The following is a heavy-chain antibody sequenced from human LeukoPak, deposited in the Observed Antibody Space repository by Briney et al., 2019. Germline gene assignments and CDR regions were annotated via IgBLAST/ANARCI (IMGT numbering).Heavy chain of an antibody. CDR2: INLSGST. D-gene: IGHD6-13*01. V-gene: IGHV4-34*01. CDR3: ARSFSSSWYIGKYYFDY. CDR1: GGSFSGYY. Sequence: SETLSLTCAVYGGSFSGYYWSWIRQPPGKRLEWIGEINLSGSTNYNPSLKSRVTISVDTSKNQFSLKLSSVTAADTAVYYCARSFSSSWYIGKYYFDYWGQGTLVTVSS. J-gene: IGHJ4*02.